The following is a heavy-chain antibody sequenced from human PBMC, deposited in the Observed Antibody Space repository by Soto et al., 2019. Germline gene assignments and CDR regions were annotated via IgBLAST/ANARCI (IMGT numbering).Heavy chain of an antibody. CDR2: IYPGDSDT. D-gene: IGHD2-2*01. CDR3: ARLSEVPAAYWFDP. V-gene: IGHV5-51*01. Sequence: GESLKISCKGSGYSFTSYWIGWVRQILWKGMEWMGLIYPGDSDTRYSPSFQGQVTISADKSISTAYLQWSSLKASDTAMYYCARLSEVPAAYWFDPWGQGTLVTVSS. CDR1: GYSFTSYW. J-gene: IGHJ5*02.